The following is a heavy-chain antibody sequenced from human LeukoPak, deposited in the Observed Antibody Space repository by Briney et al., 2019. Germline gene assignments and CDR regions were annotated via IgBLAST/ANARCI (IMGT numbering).Heavy chain of an antibody. Sequence: GGTLRLSCAASGFTFSSYGMNWVRQAPGKGLEWVSSISSSSTYIYYADSVKGRFTISRDNAKNSLFLQMNSLRAEDTAVYYCARFALKTPPTDWGQGTLVTVSS. CDR3: ARFALKTPPTD. J-gene: IGHJ4*02. CDR1: GFTFSSYG. V-gene: IGHV3-21*01. CDR2: ISSSSTYI.